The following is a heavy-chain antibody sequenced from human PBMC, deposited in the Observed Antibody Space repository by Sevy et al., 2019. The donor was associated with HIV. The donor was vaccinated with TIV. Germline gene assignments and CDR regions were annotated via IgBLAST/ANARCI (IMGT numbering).Heavy chain of an antibody. CDR3: ARQVGQLRFFDWSPGYFDY. V-gene: IGHV4-39*01. J-gene: IGHJ4*02. CDR2: IYYSGST. Sequence: SETLSLTCTVSGDSISSSPYYWGWIRQSHGKGLEWIGSIYYSGSTYYNPSLKSRVPISVDTSKNQFSLKLNSVTAADTAVYYCARQVGQLRFFDWSPGYFDYWGQGILVTVSS. CDR1: GDSISSSPYY. D-gene: IGHD3-9*01.